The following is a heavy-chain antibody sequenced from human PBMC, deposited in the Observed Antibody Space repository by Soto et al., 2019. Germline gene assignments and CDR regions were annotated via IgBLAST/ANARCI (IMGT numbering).Heavy chain of an antibody. CDR2: IIPIFGTT. V-gene: IGHV1-69*15. CDR3: ARELPPAPGSFREDALDI. D-gene: IGHD6-13*01. J-gene: IGHJ3*02. Sequence: QVQLVQSGAELKKPGSSVKVSCQASGGTFSNYAISWVRQAPGQGLEWMGKIIPIFGTTNYAQNFRGRVKVTADEYPTKAYMELSSLRSDDTALYYCARELPPAPGSFREDALDIWGQGTMITVSS. CDR1: GGTFSNYA.